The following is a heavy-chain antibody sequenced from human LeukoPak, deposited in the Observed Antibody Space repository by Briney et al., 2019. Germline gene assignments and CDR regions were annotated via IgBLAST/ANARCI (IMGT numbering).Heavy chain of an antibody. Sequence: GGSLRLSCAASGFTFSSYAMSWVRQAPGKGLEWVSAISGSGGSTYYADSVKGRFTISRDNSKNTLCLQMNSLRAEDTAVYYCAKGGYYDSSGYYRWGQGTLVTVSS. J-gene: IGHJ4*02. CDR1: GFTFSSYA. V-gene: IGHV3-23*01. D-gene: IGHD3-22*01. CDR2: ISGSGGST. CDR3: AKGGYYDSSGYYR.